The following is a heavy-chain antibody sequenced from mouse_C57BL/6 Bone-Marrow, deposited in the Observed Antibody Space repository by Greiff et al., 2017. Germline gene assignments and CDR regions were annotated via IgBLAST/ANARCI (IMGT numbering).Heavy chain of an antibody. V-gene: IGHV1-81*01. CDR1: GYTFTSYG. Sequence: QVHVKQPGAELARPGASVKLSCKASGYTFTSYGISWVKQRTGQGLEWIGEIYPRSGNTNYNEKFKGKATLTVDKSSSTAYMELRSLTSADSAVYFCARDPFMYYCGNSWFAWWDRGTLVTVTA. J-gene: IGHJ3*01. D-gene: IGHD1-1*01. CDR2: IYPRSGNT. CDR3: ARDPFMYYCGNSWFAW.